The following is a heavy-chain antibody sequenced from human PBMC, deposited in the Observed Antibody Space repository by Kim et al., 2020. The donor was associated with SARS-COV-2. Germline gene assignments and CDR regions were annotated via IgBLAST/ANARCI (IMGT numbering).Heavy chain of an antibody. CDR3: ASRRYTGTYYYFDY. CDR1: GFTFSSYW. J-gene: IGHJ4*02. V-gene: IGHV3-74*01. Sequence: GGSLRLSCAASGFTFSSYWMHWVRQAPGKGLVWVSRINSDGGTTSYADSVKGRFTISRDNAKSTLYLQMNSLRAEDTAVYYCASRRYTGTYYYFDYWGQGTLLTVSS. D-gene: IGHD1-26*01. CDR2: INSDGGTT.